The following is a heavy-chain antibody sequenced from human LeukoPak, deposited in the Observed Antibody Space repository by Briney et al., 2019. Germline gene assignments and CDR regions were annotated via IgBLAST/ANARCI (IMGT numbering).Heavy chain of an antibody. Sequence: GGSLRLSCATSGFSFTDYPMNWVRQAPGKGLEWISDIRTTAEGAKYAYYADSVKGRVTISRDDGKNTLYLHMNSLRDDDTAVYYCATDQRYAFDYWGQGILVAVSS. CDR1: GFSFTDYP. V-gene: IGHV3-48*02. D-gene: IGHD3-9*01. CDR2: IRTTAEGAKYA. J-gene: IGHJ4*02. CDR3: ATDQRYAFDY.